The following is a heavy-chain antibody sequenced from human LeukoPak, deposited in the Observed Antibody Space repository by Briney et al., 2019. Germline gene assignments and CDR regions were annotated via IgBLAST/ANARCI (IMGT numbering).Heavy chain of an antibody. Sequence: SETLSLTCAVYGGSFSGYSWSWIRQPPGKGLEWIGYIYHSGSTYYNPSLKSRVTISVDRSKNQFSLKLSSVTAADTAVYYCAKGISRSWFDPWGQGTLVTVSS. D-gene: IGHD2-2*01. V-gene: IGHV4-30-2*01. J-gene: IGHJ5*02. CDR3: AKGISRSWFDP. CDR1: GGSFSGYS. CDR2: IYHSGST.